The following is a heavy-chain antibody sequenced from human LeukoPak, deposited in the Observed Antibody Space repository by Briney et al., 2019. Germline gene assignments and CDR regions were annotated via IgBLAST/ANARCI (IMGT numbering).Heavy chain of an antibody. Sequence: SETLSLTCTVSSYSLSSGYYWGWIRPPPGKGLEWIGTIYHSGSTYYNPSLKSRVPISVVTSKNQFSLRLRSVTAADTAVYFCARGRVSSSTWYSTYYYYFYMDVWGKGTTVTVSS. D-gene: IGHD1-1*01. V-gene: IGHV4-38-2*02. CDR3: ARGRVSSSTWYSTYYYYFYMDV. CDR2: IYHSGST. CDR1: SYSLSSGYY. J-gene: IGHJ6*03.